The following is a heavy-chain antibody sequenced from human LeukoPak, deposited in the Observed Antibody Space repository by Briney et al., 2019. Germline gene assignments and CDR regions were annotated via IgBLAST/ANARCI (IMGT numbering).Heavy chain of an antibody. CDR2: INWDGGST. V-gene: IGHV3-20*04. CDR1: GFTFDEYG. CDR3: AIDSFSGSSLDY. Sequence: PRGSLRLSCAASGFTFDEYGMSWVRQAPGKGLEWVSSINWDGGSTAYADSVQGRFTISRDNAKNSLHLQMKSLRAEDTALYYCAIDSFSGSSLDYWGQGTLVTVSS. J-gene: IGHJ4*02. D-gene: IGHD1-26*01.